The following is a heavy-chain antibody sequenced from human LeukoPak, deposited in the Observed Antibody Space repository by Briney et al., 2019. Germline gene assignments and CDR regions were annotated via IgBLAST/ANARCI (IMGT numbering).Heavy chain of an antibody. J-gene: IGHJ3*02. CDR2: INHSGST. CDR1: GGSFSGYY. CDR3: ARSPYLEAFDI. D-gene: IGHD2/OR15-2a*01. Sequence: SETLSLTCAVYGGSFSGYYWSWIRQPPGKGLEWIGEINHSGSTNYNPSLKSRVTISVDTSKNQFSLKLSSVTAADTAVYYRARSPYLEAFDIWGQGTMVTVSS. V-gene: IGHV4-34*01.